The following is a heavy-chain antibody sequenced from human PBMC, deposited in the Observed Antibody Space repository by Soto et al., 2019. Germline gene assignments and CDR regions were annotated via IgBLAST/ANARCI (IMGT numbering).Heavy chain of an antibody. J-gene: IGHJ4*02. CDR3: ARVGRYFDGIEYYFDY. Sequence: GGSLRLSCAASGFTFSDYYMSWIRQAPGKGLEWVSYISSSSSYTNYADSVKGRFTISRDNAKNSLYLQMNSLRAEDTAVYYCARVGRYFDGIEYYFDYWGQGTLVTVSS. CDR2: ISSSSSYT. D-gene: IGHD3-9*01. CDR1: GFTFSDYY. V-gene: IGHV3-11*06.